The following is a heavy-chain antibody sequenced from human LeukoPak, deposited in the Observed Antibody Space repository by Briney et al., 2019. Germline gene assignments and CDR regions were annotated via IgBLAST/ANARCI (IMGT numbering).Heavy chain of an antibody. D-gene: IGHD3-22*01. CDR3: ARDGGSGGSYGWLDY. CDR1: GFTFSSYA. CDR2: ISYDGSNK. J-gene: IGHJ4*02. Sequence: GGSLRLSCAASGFTFSSYAMHWVRQAPGKGLEWVTIISYDGSNKYYADSVKGRFTISRDNSKNTLYLQMNSLRAEDTAVYYCARDGGSGGSYGWLDYWGQGTLVTVSS. V-gene: IGHV3-30-3*01.